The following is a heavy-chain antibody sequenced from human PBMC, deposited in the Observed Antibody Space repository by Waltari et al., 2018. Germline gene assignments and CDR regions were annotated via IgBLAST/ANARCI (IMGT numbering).Heavy chain of an antibody. CDR1: GGSISGYH. J-gene: IGHJ4*02. CDR3: ARQRFFDS. D-gene: IGHD3-3*01. Sequence: QVQLQESGPGLVKPSETLSLTCTVSGGSISGYHWSWIRQPPGKGLEWIGYIYNSGGTNYNPSLKSRVTISVDTSKSQFSLKLSSVTAADTAVYYCARQRFFDSWGQGTLVTVSS. CDR2: IYNSGGT. V-gene: IGHV4-59*13.